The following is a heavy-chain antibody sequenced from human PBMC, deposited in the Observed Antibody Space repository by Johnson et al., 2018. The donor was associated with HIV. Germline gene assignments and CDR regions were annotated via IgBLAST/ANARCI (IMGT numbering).Heavy chain of an antibody. CDR2: IYSGGST. J-gene: IGHJ3*02. V-gene: IGHV3-66*02. Sequence: VQLVESGGGLVQPGGSLRLSCAASGFTVSSNYMSWVRQAPGKGLEWVSVIYSGGSTYYADSVKGRFTISRDNSKNTRYLQMHSLRTEDTAVYYCAKDLPSTRDRPTNSSGWYRGGFDAFDIWGQGTMVTVSS. CDR3: AKDLPSTRDRPTNSSGWYRGGFDAFDI. CDR1: GFTVSSNY. D-gene: IGHD6-19*01.